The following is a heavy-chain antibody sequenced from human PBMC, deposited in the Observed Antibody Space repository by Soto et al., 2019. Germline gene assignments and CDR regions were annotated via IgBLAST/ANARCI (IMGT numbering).Heavy chain of an antibody. J-gene: IGHJ6*02. V-gene: IGHV1-18*01. CDR3: ARDQVGYYYYGMDV. CDR2: ISAYNGNT. Sequence: ASVKVSCKASGYSFTNYPIAWVRRAPGQGLEWMGWISAYNGNTNYAQKLQGRVTMTTDTSTSTAYMELRSLRSDDTAVYYCARDQVGYYYYGMDVWGQGTTVTVSS. CDR1: GYSFTNYP.